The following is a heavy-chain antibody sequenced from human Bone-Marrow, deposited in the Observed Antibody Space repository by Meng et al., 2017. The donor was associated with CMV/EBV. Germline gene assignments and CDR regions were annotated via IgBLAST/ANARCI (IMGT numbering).Heavy chain of an antibody. D-gene: IGHD5-24*01. CDR3: ARVVEMAKYYFDY. CDR2: IYYSGST. Sequence: SETLSLTCTVSGVSISSSSYYWGWIRQPPGKGLEWIGSIYYSGSTYYNPSLKSRVTSSVDTSKNQFSLKLSSVTAADTAVYYCARVVEMAKYYFDYWGRGTLVTVSS. CDR1: GVSISSSSYY. J-gene: IGHJ4*02. V-gene: IGHV4-39*07.